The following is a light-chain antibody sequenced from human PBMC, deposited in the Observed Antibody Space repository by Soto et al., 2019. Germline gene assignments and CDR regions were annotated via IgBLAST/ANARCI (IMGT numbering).Light chain of an antibody. V-gene: IGLV2-14*01. CDR1: SSDVGGYNY. CDR3: SSYTSSSPYV. CDR2: EVS. J-gene: IGLJ1*01. Sequence: QSALTQPASVSGSPGQSITISCTGTSSDVGGYNYVSWYQLHPGKAPKLMIYEVSNRPSGVSNRFSGSKSGNTASLTISGLQAEDEADYYCSSYTSSSPYVFGTGPKLTVL.